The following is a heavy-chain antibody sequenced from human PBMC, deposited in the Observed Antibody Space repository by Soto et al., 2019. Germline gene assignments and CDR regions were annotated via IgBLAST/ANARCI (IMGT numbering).Heavy chain of an antibody. CDR3: ARAPDYDILTGYPYYYYGMDV. J-gene: IGHJ6*02. CDR1: GFTVSSNY. D-gene: IGHD3-9*01. Sequence: PGGSLRLSCAASGFTVSSNYMSWVRQAPGKGLECVSVIYSGGSTYYADSVKGRFTISRDNSKNTLYLQMNSLRAEDTAVYYCARAPDYDILTGYPYYYYGMDVWGQGTTVTVSS. CDR2: IYSGGST. V-gene: IGHV3-53*01.